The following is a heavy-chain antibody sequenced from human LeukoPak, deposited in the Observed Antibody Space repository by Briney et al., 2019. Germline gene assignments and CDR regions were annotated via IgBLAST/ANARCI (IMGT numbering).Heavy chain of an antibody. D-gene: IGHD6-13*01. CDR1: GFTVSSNY. V-gene: IGHV3-53*01. Sequence: GGSLRLSCAASGFTVSSNYMSWVRQAPGKGLEWVSVIYSGGSTYYADSVKGRFTISRDNSKNTLYLQMNSLRVDDTAVYHCAKEHMAAAIYYFDCWGQGTVVSVSS. J-gene: IGHJ4*02. CDR2: IYSGGST. CDR3: AKEHMAAAIYYFDC.